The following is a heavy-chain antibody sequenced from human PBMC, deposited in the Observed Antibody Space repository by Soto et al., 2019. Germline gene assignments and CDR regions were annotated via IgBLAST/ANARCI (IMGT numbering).Heavy chain of an antibody. CDR1: GGSFSSTDYC. D-gene: IGHD6-25*01. CDR2: MFYSGNT. V-gene: IGHV4-39*01. Sequence: SETLSLTCTVSGGSFSSTDYCWGWIRQPPGKGLEWIGSMFYSGNTYYNPSLKSRVTISVDTSKNQFSLKLTSVTAADTAVYYCTRHFQTTSGYYYFGMDVWGRGTTVTVSS. J-gene: IGHJ6*02. CDR3: TRHFQTTSGYYYFGMDV.